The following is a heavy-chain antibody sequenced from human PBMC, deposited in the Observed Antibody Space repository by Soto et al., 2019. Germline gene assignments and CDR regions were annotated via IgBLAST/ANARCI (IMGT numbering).Heavy chain of an antibody. V-gene: IGHV4-39*01. D-gene: IGHD1-1*01. Sequence: QLRPQESGPGLVRPSEPLSLTCTVSGGSISSGTSYWGWIRQSPGKGLEWIGSMYYTGTTDYNSSLKSRATISVDMSKNQFSLKLSSVTAADTAVYFCAIVRPTNNWYSFDVWGQGSLVTVS. CDR1: GGSISSGTSY. J-gene: IGHJ3*01. CDR3: AIVRPTNNWYSFDV. CDR2: MYYTGTT.